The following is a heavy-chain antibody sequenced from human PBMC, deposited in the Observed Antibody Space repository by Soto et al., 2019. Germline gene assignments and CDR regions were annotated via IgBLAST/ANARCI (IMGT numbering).Heavy chain of an antibody. CDR3: AREDSRISPRLFQH. J-gene: IGHJ1*01. V-gene: IGHV3-30-3*01. CDR2: ISPAGTNQ. D-gene: IGHD6-6*01. CDR1: GFIFSDYA. Sequence: GGSLRLSCVASGFIFSDYAMHWARQAPGKGLEWVALISPAGTNQYYADSAKGRFTISRDNSKNTLYLQMNSLRPEDTGLYYCAREDSRISPRLFQHWGHGTLVTVSS.